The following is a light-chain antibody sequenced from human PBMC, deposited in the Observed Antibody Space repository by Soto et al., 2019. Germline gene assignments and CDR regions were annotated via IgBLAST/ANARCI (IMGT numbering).Light chain of an antibody. CDR1: QSISNW. V-gene: IGKV1-5*03. CDR2: KAS. CDR3: QRYDSFRT. J-gene: IGKJ1*01. Sequence: DIPMTQSPSNLSASVGYRVTITCRASQSISNWLAWYQQKPGKDPKLLIYKASTVESGVPSGFSGSASGTDFTLTISSLQPDDFANYYCQRYDSFRTFGQGTTVEIK.